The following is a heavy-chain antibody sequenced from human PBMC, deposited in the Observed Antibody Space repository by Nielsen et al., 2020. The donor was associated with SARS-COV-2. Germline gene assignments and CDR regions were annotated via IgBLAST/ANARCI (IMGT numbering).Heavy chain of an antibody. D-gene: IGHD3-10*01. CDR2: IYPGDSDT. J-gene: IGHJ6*02. V-gene: IGHV5-51*01. CDR3: ALWFGELLPGMDV. CDR1: GYSFTGSW. Sequence: GESLKISCKGSGYSFTGSWMAWVRQMPGKGLEWMGIIYPGDSDTRYSPSFQGQVTISADKSISTAYLQWSSLKASDTAMYYCALWFGELLPGMDVWGQGTTVTVSS.